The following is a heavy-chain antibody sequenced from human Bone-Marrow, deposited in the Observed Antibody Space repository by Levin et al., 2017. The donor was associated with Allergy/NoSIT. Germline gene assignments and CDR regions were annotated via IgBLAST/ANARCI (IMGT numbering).Heavy chain of an antibody. CDR1: GFTFSDYA. J-gene: IGHJ4*02. CDR2: ISESGGTT. V-gene: IGHV3-23*01. Sequence: PGGSLRLSCAASGFTFSDYAMNWVRQAPGKGLEWVSSISESGGTTSYADSVKGRFTISRDNSKDTLYLQMNSLRAEDTALYYCAKQYVDYDWGQGTLVTVSS. D-gene: IGHD4-17*01. CDR3: AKQYVDYD.